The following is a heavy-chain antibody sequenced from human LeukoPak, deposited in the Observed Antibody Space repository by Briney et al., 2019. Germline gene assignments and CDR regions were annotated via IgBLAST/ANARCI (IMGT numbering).Heavy chain of an antibody. CDR3: ARVLGGMDV. CDR1: GFTFSSYW. V-gene: IGHV3-7*01. J-gene: IGHJ6*02. CDR2: INYADSER. Sequence: GGSLRLSCATSGFTFSSYWMSWDRQAPGKGLEWVANINYADSERNYVDSVKGRFTISRDNAKNSLYLQMQSLRAEDTAVYYCARVLGGMDVWGQGTTVTVSS. D-gene: IGHD7-27*01.